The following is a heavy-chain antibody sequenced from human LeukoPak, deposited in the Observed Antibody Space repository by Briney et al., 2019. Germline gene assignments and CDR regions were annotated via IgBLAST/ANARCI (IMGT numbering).Heavy chain of an antibody. V-gene: IGHV3-30*18. CDR2: SYHGSKQ. D-gene: IGHD1-14*01. CDR3: AKRASGIGDLDY. J-gene: IGHJ4*02. Sequence: GGSLRLSCAASGFTFSSYGIHWVRQAPGKGLEWVAVSYHGSKQYYGDSVKGRFTISRDNSKNTLYLQMNSLRAEDTAVYYCAKRASGIGDLDYWGLGTLVTVSS. CDR1: GFTFSSYG.